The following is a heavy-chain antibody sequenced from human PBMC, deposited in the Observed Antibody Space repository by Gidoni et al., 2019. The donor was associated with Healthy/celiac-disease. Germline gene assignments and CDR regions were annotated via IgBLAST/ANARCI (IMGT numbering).Heavy chain of an antibody. CDR3: ARGRLNGYSGIYFVSGD. D-gene: IGHD1-26*01. CDR2: MNPNSGNT. J-gene: IGHJ4*02. CDR1: GYTFTSYD. V-gene: IGHV1-8*01. Sequence: QVQLVQSGAEVKKPGASVKVSCKASGYTFTSYDINWVRQDTGQGLEWIGWMNPNSGNTGYAQKLQGRGNMTRNTSISTAYMELSSRRSEDTAVYYCARGRLNGYSGIYFVSGDWGQGTLVTVSS.